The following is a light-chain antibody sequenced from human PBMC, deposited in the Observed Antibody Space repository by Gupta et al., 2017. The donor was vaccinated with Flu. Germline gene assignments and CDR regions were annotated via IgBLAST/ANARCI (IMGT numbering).Light chain of an antibody. CDR3: QQDDHSLFT. CDR2: DAS. J-gene: IGKJ3*01. CDR1: HDITNH. Sequence: DIQMTQSPSSLSASVGDRVTITCQASHDITNHLHWYQQKPEKAPNLLIYDASNLQTGVPSRFSGSGSGTHFTFTISSLQPEDVATYYCQQDDHSLFTFGHGTKVDIK. V-gene: IGKV1-33*01.